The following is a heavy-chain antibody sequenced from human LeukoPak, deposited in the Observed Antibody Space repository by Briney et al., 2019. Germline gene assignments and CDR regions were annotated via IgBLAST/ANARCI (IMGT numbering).Heavy chain of an antibody. J-gene: IGHJ4*02. V-gene: IGHV3-7*01. CDR3: ARDRSIHTSTPAPARYYFDY. D-gene: IGHD4-23*01. CDR1: GLTFSTNW. Sequence: PGGSLRLSCAASGLTFSTNWMSWVRQAPGTGLEWVANMKQDGREKYYVDSVKGRFTISRDNAKNSLYLQMNSLGAEDTAVYYCARDRSIHTSTPAPARYYFDYWGQGTLVTVSS. CDR2: MKQDGREK.